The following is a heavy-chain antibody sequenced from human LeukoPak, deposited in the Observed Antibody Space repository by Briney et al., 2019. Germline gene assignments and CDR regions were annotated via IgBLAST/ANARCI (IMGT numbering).Heavy chain of an antibody. V-gene: IGHV1-18*01. CDR2: ISGYNGKT. D-gene: IGHD2-15*01. J-gene: IGHJ5*02. CDR3: ARIFSNWFDP. Sequence: ASVEVSCKTSGYTFTSYGISWVRQAPGQGLEWVGWISGYNGKTDYVQKLQGRPTMTTDTSTNTAYMELRGLRSDDTAVYYCARIFSNWFDPWGQGTLVTVSS. CDR1: GYTFTSYG.